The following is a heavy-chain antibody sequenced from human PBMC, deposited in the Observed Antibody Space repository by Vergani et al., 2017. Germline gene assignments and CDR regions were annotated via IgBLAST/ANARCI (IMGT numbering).Heavy chain of an antibody. J-gene: IGHJ6*02. D-gene: IGHD5-18*01. V-gene: IGHV1-69*06. CDR3: ARETGTAMVFTHHYYYGMDV. CDR2: IIPIFGTA. CDR1: GGTFSSYA. Sequence: QVQLVKSGAEVKKPGSSVKVSCKASGGTFSSYAISWVRQAPGQGLEWMGGIIPIFGTANYAQKFQGRVTITADKSTSTAYMGLSSLRSEDTAVYYCARETGTAMVFTHHYYYGMDVWGQGTTVTVSS.